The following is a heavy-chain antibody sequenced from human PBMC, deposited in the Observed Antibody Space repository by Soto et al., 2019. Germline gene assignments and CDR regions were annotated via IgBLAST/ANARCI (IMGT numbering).Heavy chain of an antibody. CDR2: IIPIFGTA. D-gene: IGHD3-9*01. V-gene: IGHV1-69*13. Sequence: SVKVSCKASGGTFSSYAISWVRQAPGQGLEWMGGIIPIFGTANYAQKFQGRVTITADESTSTAYMELSSLRSEDTAVYYCARDPISYYDILTGRLMGARNWFDPWGQGTLVTVSS. CDR1: GGTFSSYA. J-gene: IGHJ5*02. CDR3: ARDPISYYDILTGRLMGARNWFDP.